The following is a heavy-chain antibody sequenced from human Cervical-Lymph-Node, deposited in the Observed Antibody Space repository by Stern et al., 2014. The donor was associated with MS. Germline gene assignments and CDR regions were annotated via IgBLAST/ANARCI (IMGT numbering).Heavy chain of an antibody. CDR3: ARSYRYNYGLDV. J-gene: IGHJ6*02. Sequence: QITLKESGPVLVKPTETLTLTCTVSGFSLSYDGTGVSWIRQPPGRALEWLAHIFSSDEKSYNTSLKSRLTISKDTSKSQVVLTLTNTDPVYTATYYCARSYRYNYGLDVWGQGTTVTVSS. D-gene: IGHD1-14*01. CDR2: IFSSDEK. CDR1: GFSLSYDGTG. V-gene: IGHV2-26*01.